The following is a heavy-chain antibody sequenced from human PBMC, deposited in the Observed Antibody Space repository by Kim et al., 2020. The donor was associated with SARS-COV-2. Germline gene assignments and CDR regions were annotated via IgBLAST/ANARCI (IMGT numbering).Heavy chain of an antibody. CDR2: IIPIFGTA. Sequence: SVKVSCKASGGTFSSYAISWVRQAPGQGLEWMGGIIPIFGTANYAQKFQGRVTITADESTSTAYMELSSLRSEDTAVYYCARVSKGIAAAEVSWGQGTLVTVSS. J-gene: IGHJ5*02. V-gene: IGHV1-69*13. CDR3: ARVSKGIAAAEVS. CDR1: GGTFSSYA. D-gene: IGHD6-13*01.